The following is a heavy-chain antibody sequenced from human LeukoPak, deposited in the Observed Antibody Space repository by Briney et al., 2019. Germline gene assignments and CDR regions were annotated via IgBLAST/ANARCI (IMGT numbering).Heavy chain of an antibody. CDR2: ISSSSSTI. Sequence: EAGGSLRLSCAASGFTFSSYSMNWVRQAPGKGLEWVSYISSSSSTIYYADSVKGRFTISRDNAKNTLYPQMNSLTADDTAVYYCAGLDFGQDYWGQGTLVTVSS. J-gene: IGHJ4*02. D-gene: IGHD3/OR15-3a*01. CDR1: GFTFSSYS. CDR3: AGLDFGQDY. V-gene: IGHV3-48*04.